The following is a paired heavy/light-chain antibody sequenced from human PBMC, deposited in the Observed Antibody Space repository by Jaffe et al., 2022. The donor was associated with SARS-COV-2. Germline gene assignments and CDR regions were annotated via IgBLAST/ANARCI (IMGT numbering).Light chain of an antibody. CDR2: GAS. V-gene: IGKV3-15*01. CDR1: QSVSSN. CDR3: QQYNNWPVT. Sequence: EIVMTQSPATLSVSPGERATLSCRASQSVSSNLAWYQQKPGQAPRLLIYGASTRATGIPARFSGSGSGTEFTLTISSLQSEDFAVYYCQQYNNWPVTFGPGTKVDIK. J-gene: IGKJ3*01.
Heavy chain of an antibody. D-gene: IGHD6-19*01. CDR1: GFTVSSNY. CDR2: IYSGGST. Sequence: EVQLVETGGGLIQPGGSLRLSCAASGFTVSSNYMSWVRQAPGKGLEWVSVIYSGGSTYYADSVKGRFTISRDNSKNTLYLQMNSLRAEDTAVYYCARTQLDSSGWYAYYFDYWGQGTLVTVSS. J-gene: IGHJ4*02. V-gene: IGHV3-53*02. CDR3: ARTQLDSSGWYAYYFDY.